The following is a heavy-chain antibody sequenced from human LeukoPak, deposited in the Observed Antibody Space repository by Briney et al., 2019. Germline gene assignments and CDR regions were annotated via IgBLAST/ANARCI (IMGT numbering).Heavy chain of an antibody. V-gene: IGHV3-23*01. D-gene: IGHD6-13*01. CDR3: AGSSRWYRQGDY. Sequence: PGGSLRLSCAASGFTFSSYVMSWVRQAPGKGLEWVSSISGSGGSTYYADSVKGRFTIPRDNSKNTLYLQMNSLRAEDTDVYYCAGSSRWYRQGDYWGQGTLVTVSS. CDR1: GFTFSSYV. J-gene: IGHJ4*02. CDR2: ISGSGGST.